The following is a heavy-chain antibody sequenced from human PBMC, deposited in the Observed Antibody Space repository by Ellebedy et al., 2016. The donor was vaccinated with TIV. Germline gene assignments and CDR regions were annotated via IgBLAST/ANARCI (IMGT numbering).Heavy chain of an antibody. J-gene: IGHJ6*02. V-gene: IGHV3-53*01. CDR3: ARESRGWYGMDV. Sequence: GGSLRLXXAASGFTVSSNYMSWVRQAPGKGLEWVSVIYSGGSTYYADSVKGRFTISRDNSKNTLYLQMNSLRAEDTAVYYCARESRGWYGMDVWGQGTTVTVSS. CDR1: GFTVSSNY. D-gene: IGHD6-19*01. CDR2: IYSGGST.